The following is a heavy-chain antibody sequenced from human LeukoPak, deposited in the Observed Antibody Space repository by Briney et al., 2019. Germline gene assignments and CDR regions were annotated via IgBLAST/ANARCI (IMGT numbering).Heavy chain of an antibody. CDR2: ISSGSSYI. V-gene: IGHV3-21*01. J-gene: IGHJ5*02. CDR1: GFTFSSYS. D-gene: IGHD2-8*01. CDR3: ARDRPKYCSNGVCYAPVDP. Sequence: PGGSLRLSCAASGFTFSSYSMNWVRQAPGKGLEWVSSISSGSSYIYYADSVKGRFTISRDNGKNSLYLQMNSLRAEDTAVYYCARDRPKYCSNGVCYAPVDPWGQGTLVTVSS.